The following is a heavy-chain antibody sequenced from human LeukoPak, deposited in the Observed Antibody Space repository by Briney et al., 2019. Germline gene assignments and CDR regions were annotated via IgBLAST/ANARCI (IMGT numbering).Heavy chain of an antibody. CDR1: VGTFIIYA. CDR2: IIPIFGTA. V-gene: IGHV1-69*06. Sequence: ASVTVSFKGSVGTFIIYAISWVRQAPGQGREGMGRIIPIFGTANYAQKFQGRVTITADKSTSTAYMELSSLRSEDTAVYYCARDGYYYDSSGTPPDYWGQGTLVTVSS. CDR3: ARDGYYYDSSGTPPDY. J-gene: IGHJ4*02. D-gene: IGHD3-22*01.